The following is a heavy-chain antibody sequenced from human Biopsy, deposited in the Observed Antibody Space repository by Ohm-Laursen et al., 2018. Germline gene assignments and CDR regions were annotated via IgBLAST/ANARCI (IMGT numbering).Heavy chain of an antibody. CDR1: GYVFINYL. Sequence: ASVKVSCKASGYVFINYLVHWVRQAPGQGLEWMGKINPSGGTVAYAHKFQGRVSMTRDTSTGTIYMDLSSLRSEDTALYYCTRDIGPWGDYSFEYWGQGTLVTVSS. CDR2: INPSGGTV. D-gene: IGHD4-11*01. J-gene: IGHJ4*02. CDR3: TRDIGPWGDYSFEY. V-gene: IGHV1-46*01.